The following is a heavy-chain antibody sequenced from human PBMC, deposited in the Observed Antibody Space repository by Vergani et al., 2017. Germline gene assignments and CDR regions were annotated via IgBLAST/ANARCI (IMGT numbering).Heavy chain of an antibody. CDR3: AKEGSTGYSSGLNYYYYYMDV. J-gene: IGHJ6*03. V-gene: IGHV3-30*02. D-gene: IGHD6-19*01. CDR2: IRYDGSNK. Sequence: QVQLVESGGGVVQPGGSLRLSCAASGFTFSSYGMHWVRQAPGKGLEWVAFIRYDGSNKYYADSVKGRLTISRDNSKNTLDLQMNSLRAEDTAVYYFAKEGSTGYSSGLNYYYYYMDVWGKGTTVTVSS. CDR1: GFTFSSYG.